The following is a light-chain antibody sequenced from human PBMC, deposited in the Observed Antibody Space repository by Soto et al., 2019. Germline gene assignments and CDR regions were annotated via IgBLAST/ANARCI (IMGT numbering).Light chain of an antibody. Sequence: DIQMTQSPSSLSASVGDRVTITCRASQTISSWLAWYQQKPGKVPKLLIQKASNLESGVPSRFSGSESGTEFTLTISSLQPDDFATYYCQQYYSYWTFGQGTKVDI. CDR1: QTISSW. J-gene: IGKJ1*01. V-gene: IGKV1-5*03. CDR3: QQYYSYWT. CDR2: KAS.